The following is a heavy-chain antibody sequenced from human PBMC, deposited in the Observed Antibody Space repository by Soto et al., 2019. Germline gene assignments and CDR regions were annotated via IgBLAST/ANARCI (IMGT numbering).Heavy chain of an antibody. Sequence: VQLLESGGDSVQPGGSLRLSCVASGFTFGNHAMSWVRQAPGKGLEWVSGFSGNNGRIYCAESVKGRFTISRDSSKNTLYLQMNNLRVEDTAVYYCARDPSPESSAWYYFDYWGQGALVIVSP. CDR2: FSGNNGRI. D-gene: IGHD6-19*01. CDR1: GFTFGNHA. CDR3: ARDPSPESSAWYYFDY. V-gene: IGHV3-23*01. J-gene: IGHJ4*02.